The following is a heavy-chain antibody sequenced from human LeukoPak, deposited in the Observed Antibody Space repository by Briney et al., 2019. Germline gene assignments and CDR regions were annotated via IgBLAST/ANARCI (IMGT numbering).Heavy chain of an antibody. CDR3: APGALDY. V-gene: IGHV3-48*03. CDR1: GFTFSSYE. J-gene: IGHJ4*02. CDR2: ISSSGDTI. Sequence: GGSLRLSCAASGFTFSSYEMNWVRQAPGKGLEWVSYISSSGDTIYYADSVKGRFTISRDNAKNSLYLQVNSLRAEDTAVYYCAPGALDYWGQGTLVTVSS. D-gene: IGHD1-26*01.